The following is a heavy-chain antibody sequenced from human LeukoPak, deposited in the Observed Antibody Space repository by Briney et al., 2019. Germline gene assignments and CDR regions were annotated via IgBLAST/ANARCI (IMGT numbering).Heavy chain of an antibody. CDR1: GGSISSYY. CDR3: ASLGGSGSWNFGY. D-gene: IGHD3-10*01. Sequence: SETLSLTCTVSGGSISSYYWSWIRQPAGKGLEWIGRIYTSGSTNYNPSLKSRVTISLDTSKNQFSLKLNSVTAADTAVYYCASLGGSGSWNFGYWGQGTLVTVSS. CDR2: IYTSGST. V-gene: IGHV4-4*07. J-gene: IGHJ4*02.